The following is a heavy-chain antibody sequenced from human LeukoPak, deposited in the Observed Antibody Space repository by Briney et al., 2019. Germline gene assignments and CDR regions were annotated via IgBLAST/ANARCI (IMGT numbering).Heavy chain of an antibody. CDR2: IYYSGST. CDR3: ARRPPDYYDSSGYHHWCFDL. CDR1: GGSISSGSYY. Sequence: SETLSLTCTVSGGSISSGSYYWSWIRQPPGKGLEWIGYIYYSGSTNYNPSLKSRVTISVDTSKNQFSLKLSSVTAADTAVYYCARRPPDYYDSSGYHHWCFDLWGRGTLVTVSS. D-gene: IGHD3-22*01. V-gene: IGHV4-61*01. J-gene: IGHJ2*01.